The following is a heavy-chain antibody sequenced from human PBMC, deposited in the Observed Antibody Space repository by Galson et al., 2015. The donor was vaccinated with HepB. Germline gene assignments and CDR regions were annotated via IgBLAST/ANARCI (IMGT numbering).Heavy chain of an antibody. CDR2: ISYDGSNK. J-gene: IGHJ4*02. Sequence: SLRLSCAASGFTFSSYAMRWVRQAPGKGLEWVAVISYDGSNKYYADSVKGRFTISRDNSKNTLYLQMNSLRAEDTAVYYCARDPLSETVVTPFFDYWGQGTLVTVSS. CDR3: ARDPLSETVVTPFFDY. V-gene: IGHV3-30-3*01. CDR1: GFTFSSYA. D-gene: IGHD4-23*01.